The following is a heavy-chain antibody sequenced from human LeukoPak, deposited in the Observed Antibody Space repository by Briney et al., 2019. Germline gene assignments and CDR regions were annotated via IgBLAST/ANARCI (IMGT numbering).Heavy chain of an antibody. D-gene: IGHD3-10*01. Sequence: PSQTLSLTCTVSGGSISSGGYYWSWIRQHPGKGLEWIGYIYYSGSTYYNPSLKSRVTISVDTSKNQFSLKLSSVTAADTAVYYCARDHYYDSGSKLDVWGQGTTVTVSS. J-gene: IGHJ6*02. CDR3: ARDHYYDSGSKLDV. CDR1: GGSISSGGYY. CDR2: IYYSGST. V-gene: IGHV4-31*03.